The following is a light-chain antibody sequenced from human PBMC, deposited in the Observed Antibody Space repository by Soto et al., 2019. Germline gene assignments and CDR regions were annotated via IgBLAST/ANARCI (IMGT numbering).Light chain of an antibody. J-gene: IGKJ5*01. Sequence: EIVLTQSPDTLSLSPGERATLSCRASQSVSTYLAWYQQKPGQAPRLLIYGASNRATGIPDRFSGSGSGTDFTLTISRVAPEDFAVYYCQQYGSLPITFGQGTRLEIK. CDR3: QQYGSLPIT. CDR1: QSVSTY. V-gene: IGKV3-20*01. CDR2: GAS.